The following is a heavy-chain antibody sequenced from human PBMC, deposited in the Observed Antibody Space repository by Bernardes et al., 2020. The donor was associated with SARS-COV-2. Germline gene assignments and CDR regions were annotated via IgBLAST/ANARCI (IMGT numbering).Heavy chain of an antibody. CDR2: FDPEDGET. D-gene: IGHD3-9*01. Sequence: ASVKVSCKVSGYTLTELSMHWVRQAPGKGLEWMGGFDPEDGETIYAQKFQGRVTMTEDTSTDTAYMELSSLRSEDTAVYYCATDQRYYDILTGRTYYYGMDVLGSVTTFAVSS. J-gene: IGHJ6*02. CDR3: ATDQRYYDILTGRTYYYGMDV. CDR1: GYTLTELS. V-gene: IGHV1-24*01.